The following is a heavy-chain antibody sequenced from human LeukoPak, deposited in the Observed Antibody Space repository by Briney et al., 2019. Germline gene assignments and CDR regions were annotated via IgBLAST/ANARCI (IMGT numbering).Heavy chain of an antibody. CDR2: IYYSGST. CDR3: ARRLGDGYYFDY. V-gene: IGHV4-28*01. J-gene: IGHJ4*02. CDR1: GYSISSSNW. D-gene: IGHD3-3*01. Sequence: SETLSLTCAVSGYSISSSNWWGWIRQPPGKGLEWIGYIYYSGSTYYSPSLKSRVTMSVDTSKNQFSPKLSSVTAVDTAVYYCARRLGDGYYFDYWGQGTLVTVSS.